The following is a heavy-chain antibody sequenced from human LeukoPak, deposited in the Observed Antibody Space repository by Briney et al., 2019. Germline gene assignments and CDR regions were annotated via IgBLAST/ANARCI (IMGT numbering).Heavy chain of an antibody. Sequence: PGGSLRLSCAASGFTFSNAWMNWVRQAPGKGLEWVSSISSSSSYIDYADSVKGRFTISRDNAKNSLYLQMNSLRAEDTAVYYCAKDGVRGDSYGYGDYWGQGTLVTVSS. CDR3: AKDGVRGDSYGYGDY. CDR2: ISSSSSYI. V-gene: IGHV3-21*04. CDR1: GFTFSNAW. J-gene: IGHJ4*02. D-gene: IGHD5-18*01.